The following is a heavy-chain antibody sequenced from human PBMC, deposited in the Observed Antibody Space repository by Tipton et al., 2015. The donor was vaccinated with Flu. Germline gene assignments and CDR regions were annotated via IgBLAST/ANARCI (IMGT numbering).Heavy chain of an antibody. CDR3: ARAVAPVYPYPFDY. V-gene: IGHV3-21*06. CDR2: ISSSSTSI. Sequence: SLRLSCTASGMRFNTSTMNWVRQAPGKGLEWVSSISSSSTSIYYADSVKGRFTTSRDNARNSLYLQLNSLRVDDTAIYYCARAVAPVYPYPFDYWGQGTFVSVSS. CDR1: GMRFNTST. D-gene: IGHD4-23*01. J-gene: IGHJ4*02.